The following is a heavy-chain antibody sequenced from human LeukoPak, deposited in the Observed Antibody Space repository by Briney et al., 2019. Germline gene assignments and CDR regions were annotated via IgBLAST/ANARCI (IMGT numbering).Heavy chain of an antibody. J-gene: IGHJ6*02. Sequence: RGSLRLSCAASGFTFSSYSMNWVRQAPGKGLEWVSSISSSSRYIYYADSVKGRFTISRDNAKNSLYLQMNSLRAEDTAVYYCARARRGCSGGSCYSGGIYYGMDVWGQGTTVTVSS. D-gene: IGHD2-15*01. CDR1: GFTFSSYS. V-gene: IGHV3-21*01. CDR2: ISSSSRYI. CDR3: ARARRGCSGGSCYSGGIYYGMDV.